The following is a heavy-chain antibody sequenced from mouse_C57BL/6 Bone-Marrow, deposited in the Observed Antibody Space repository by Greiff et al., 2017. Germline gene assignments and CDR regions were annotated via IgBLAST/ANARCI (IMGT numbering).Heavy chain of an antibody. J-gene: IGHJ3*01. CDR2: IRLKSDNYAT. CDR1: GFTFSNYW. Sequence: EVKLVESGGGLVQPGGSMKLSCVASGFTFSNYWMNWVRQSPEKGLEWVAQIRLKSDNYATHYAESVKGRFTISRDDSKSSVYLQMNNLRAEDTGIYYCTGGDVGAYWGQGTLVTVSA. V-gene: IGHV6-3*01. CDR3: TGGDVGAY. D-gene: IGHD3-1*01.